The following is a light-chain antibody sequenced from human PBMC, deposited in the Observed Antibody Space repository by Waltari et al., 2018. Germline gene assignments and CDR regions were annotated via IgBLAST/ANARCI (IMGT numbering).Light chain of an antibody. Sequence: DIVMIQSPDSLAVSLGERATINCKSSQIVLYSSKNKNYLSWYQQKPGTPPKLLMCWESTRESGIPDQCRCSWSRTDFTLTISGMQAEDVAVYYCQQYYTTPSFGGETKVEIK. CDR1: QIVLYSSKNKNY. CDR2: WES. V-gene: IGKV4-1*01. J-gene: IGKJ4*01. CDR3: QQYYTTPS.